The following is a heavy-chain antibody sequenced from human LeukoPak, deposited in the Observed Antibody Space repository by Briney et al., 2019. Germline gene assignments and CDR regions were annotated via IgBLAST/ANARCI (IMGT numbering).Heavy chain of an antibody. CDR3: ARAAVAGPNDY. J-gene: IGHJ4*02. CDR2: INHSGST. V-gene: IGHV4-34*01. D-gene: IGHD6-19*01. Sequence: PSETLSLTCAVYGGSFSGYYWSWIRQPPGKGPEWIGEINHSGSTNYNPSLKSRVTISVDTSKNQFSLKLSSVTAADTAVYYCARAAVAGPNDYWGQGTLVTVSS. CDR1: GGSFSGYY.